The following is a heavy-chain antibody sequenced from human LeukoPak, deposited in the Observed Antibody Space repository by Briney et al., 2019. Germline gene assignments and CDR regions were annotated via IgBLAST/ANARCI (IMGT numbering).Heavy chain of an antibody. V-gene: IGHV1-18*01. CDR1: GGTFSSYG. D-gene: IGHD5-12*01. Sequence: ASVKVSCKASGGTFSSYGISWVRQAPGQGLEWMGWISGNNDNTKYAQKFQDRVTMTTDTSTTTAYMELRSLRSDDTALYYCARGGRTTGYDPAADWGQGTLVTVSS. CDR2: ISGNNDNT. CDR3: ARGGRTTGYDPAAD. J-gene: IGHJ4*02.